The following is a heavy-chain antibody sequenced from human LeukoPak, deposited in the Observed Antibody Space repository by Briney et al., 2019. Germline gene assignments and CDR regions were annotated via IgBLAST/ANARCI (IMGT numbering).Heavy chain of an antibody. V-gene: IGHV1-3*01. CDR2: INAGNGNT. CDR1: GYTFTSYV. D-gene: IGHD6-13*01. Sequence: ASVKVSCKASGYTFTSYVMHWVRQAPGQRLEWLGWINAGNGNTKYSQKFQGRVTITRDTSASIAYMKLSSLRSEDTAVYYCARGIAAAGSLWNYYFDYWGQGTLVTVSS. CDR3: ARGIAAAGSLWNYYFDY. J-gene: IGHJ4*02.